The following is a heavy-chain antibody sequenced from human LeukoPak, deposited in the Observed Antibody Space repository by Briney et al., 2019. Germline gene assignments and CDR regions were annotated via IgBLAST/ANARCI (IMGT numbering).Heavy chain of an antibody. CDR1: GGSFSGYY. CDR3: ERPPAHYYYGSGSYYKY. CDR2: INHSGST. V-gene: IGHV4-34*01. D-gene: IGHD3-10*01. Sequence: SETLSLTCAVYGGSFSGYYWSWIRQPPGKGLEWIGEINHSGSTNYNPSLKSRVTISVDTSKNQFSLKLSSVTDAATAVYYCERPPAHYYYGSGSYYKYWGQGTLVTVSS. J-gene: IGHJ4*02.